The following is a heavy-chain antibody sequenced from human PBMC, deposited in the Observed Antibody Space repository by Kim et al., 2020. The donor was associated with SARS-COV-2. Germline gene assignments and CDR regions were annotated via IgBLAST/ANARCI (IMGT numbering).Heavy chain of an antibody. CDR1: GFTFSSYS. V-gene: IGHV3-21*01. Sequence: GGSLRLSCAASGFTFSSYSMNWVRQAPGKGLEWVSSISSSSSYIYYADSVKGRFTISRDNAKNSLYLQMNSLRAEDTAVYYCARAEGYCSGGSCYLNYYYYYGMDVWGQGTTVTVSS. D-gene: IGHD2-15*01. CDR3: ARAEGYCSGGSCYLNYYYYYGMDV. J-gene: IGHJ6*02. CDR2: ISSSSSYI.